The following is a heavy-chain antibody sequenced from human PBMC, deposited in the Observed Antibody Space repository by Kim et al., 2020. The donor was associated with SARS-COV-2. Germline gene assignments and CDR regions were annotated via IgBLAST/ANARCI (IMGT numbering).Heavy chain of an antibody. CDR2: INSDGSST. D-gene: IGHD2-15*01. CDR3: ARPVGDCSGGSCYYYYYGMDV. Sequence: GGSLRLSCAASGFTFSSYWMHWVRQAPGKGLVWVSRINSDGSSTSYADSVKGRFTISRDNAKNTLYLQMKSLRAEDTAVYYCARPVGDCSGGSCYYYYYGMDVWGQGTTVTVSS. CDR1: GFTFSSYW. J-gene: IGHJ6*02. V-gene: IGHV3-74*01.